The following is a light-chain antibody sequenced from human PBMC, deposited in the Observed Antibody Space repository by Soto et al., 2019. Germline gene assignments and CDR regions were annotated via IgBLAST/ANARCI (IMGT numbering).Light chain of an antibody. J-gene: IGKJ5*01. Sequence: DIQMTQSPSSLSASVGDRVTIICQASQDITNYLNWYQQKPGKAPKLLIYDASNLETGVPSRCSGSGSGTHFSFTISRLQPEDIATYYRQQYDNVPFTFGQGTRLEMK. CDR1: QDITNY. V-gene: IGKV1-33*01. CDR3: QQYDNVPFT. CDR2: DAS.